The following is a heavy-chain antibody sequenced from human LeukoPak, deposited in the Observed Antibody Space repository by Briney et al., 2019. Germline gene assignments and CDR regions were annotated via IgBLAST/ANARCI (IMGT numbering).Heavy chain of an antibody. V-gene: IGHV3-30-3*01. J-gene: IGHJ3*02. CDR3: ARDRVTFGGVIVIDLLDAFDI. CDR1: GFTFSSYA. CDR2: ISYDGSNK. Sequence: GSLRLSCAASGFTFSSYAMHWVRQAPGKGLEWVAVISYDGSNKYYADSVKGRFTISRDNSKNTLYLQMNSLRAEDTAVYYCARDRVTFGGVIVIDLLDAFDIWGQGTMVTVSS. D-gene: IGHD3-16*02.